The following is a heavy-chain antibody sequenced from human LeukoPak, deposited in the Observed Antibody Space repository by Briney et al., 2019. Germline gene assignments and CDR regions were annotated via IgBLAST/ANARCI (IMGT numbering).Heavy chain of an antibody. V-gene: IGHV3-30*18. CDR1: GFTFSSYG. D-gene: IGHD3-10*01. CDR2: ISYDGSNK. CDR3: AKPPILWFGELFYFDY. Sequence: GRSLRLSCAASGFTFSSYGVHWVRQAPGKGLEWVAVISYDGSNKYYADSVKGRFTISRDNSKNTLYLQMNSLRAEDTAVYYCAKPPILWFGELFYFDYWGQGTLVTVSS. J-gene: IGHJ4*02.